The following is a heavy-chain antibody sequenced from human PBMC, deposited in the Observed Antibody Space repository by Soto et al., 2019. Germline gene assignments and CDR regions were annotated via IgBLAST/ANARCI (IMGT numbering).Heavy chain of an antibody. CDR3: ARTMEGAWFDY. Sequence: EVRLVESGGGLVQPGGSLRLSCAASGFTFSTYWMHWVRQAPGKGLVWVSRINGDGSSAIYADSVKGRFTISRDNAKNTVYLRMNRLRAEYTAVYDCARTMEGAWFDYWGQGNLVTVPS. CDR2: INGDGSSA. D-gene: IGHD1-26*01. V-gene: IGHV3-74*01. J-gene: IGHJ4*01. CDR1: GFTFSTYW.